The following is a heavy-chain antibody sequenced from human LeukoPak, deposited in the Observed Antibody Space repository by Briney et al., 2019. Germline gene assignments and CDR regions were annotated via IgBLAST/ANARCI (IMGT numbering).Heavy chain of an antibody. J-gene: IGHJ4*02. CDR2: IGFSPGNV. V-gene: IGHV3-9*01. Sequence: GTSLRLSCVASGFTFDYSAFHWVRQAPGKGLEWVSGIGFSPGNVDYADSVRGRFTISRDNTKNSLYLQMDNLRTEDTAFYYCAKDNGNGWLGEFAFEYWGQGILVTVSS. D-gene: IGHD3-10*01. CDR3: AKDNGNGWLGEFAFEY. CDR1: GFTFDYSA.